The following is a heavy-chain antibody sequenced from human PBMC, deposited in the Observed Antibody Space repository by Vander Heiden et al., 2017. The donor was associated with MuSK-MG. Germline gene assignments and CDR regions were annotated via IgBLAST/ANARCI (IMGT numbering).Heavy chain of an antibody. Sequence: QVQLVQSGAEVKQPGASVQVSCKASGSTFLSYGISWVRQSPGQGLEWMGWISAYNGNTNYAQKLQGRVTMTTDTSTSTAYMELRSLRSDDTAVYYCARDPWGPSRDCSSTSCPSLHTWFDPWGQGTLVTVSS. D-gene: IGHD2-2*01. CDR2: ISAYNGNT. J-gene: IGHJ5*02. V-gene: IGHV1-18*01. CDR1: GSTFLSYG. CDR3: ARDPWGPSRDCSSTSCPSLHTWFDP.